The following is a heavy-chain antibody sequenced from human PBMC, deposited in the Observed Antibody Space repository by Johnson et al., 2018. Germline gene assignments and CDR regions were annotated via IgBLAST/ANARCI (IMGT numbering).Heavy chain of an antibody. CDR2: IIPIFGTA. CDR3: AKCRKAVAGVDAFDI. D-gene: IGHD6-19*01. V-gene: IGHV1-69*01. CDR1: GGTFSNFA. Sequence: QVQLVESGAEVKKPGSSVKVSCKASGGTFSNFAFSWVRQAPGQGLEWMGGIIPIFGTANYAQKFQGRVTITADGSTTAYMELSSLTSEDTAVYYCAKCRKAVAGVDAFDIWGQGTMVTVSS. J-gene: IGHJ3*02.